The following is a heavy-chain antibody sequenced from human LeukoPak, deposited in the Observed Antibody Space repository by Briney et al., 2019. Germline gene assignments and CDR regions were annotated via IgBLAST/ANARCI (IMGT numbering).Heavy chain of an antibody. J-gene: IGHJ6*02. CDR3: AKDLHDYGDYFEAFSYGMDV. D-gene: IGHD4-17*01. Sequence: GGSLRLSYAASGFTVSSNYMSWVRQAPGKGLEWVAVISYDGSNKYYADSVKGRFTITRDNSKNTLYLQMNSLRAEDTAVYYCAKDLHDYGDYFEAFSYGMDVWGQGTTVTVSS. CDR1: GFTVSSNY. CDR2: ISYDGSNK. V-gene: IGHV3-30*18.